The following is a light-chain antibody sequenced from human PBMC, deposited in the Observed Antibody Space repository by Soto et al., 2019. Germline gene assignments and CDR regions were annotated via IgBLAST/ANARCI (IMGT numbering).Light chain of an antibody. V-gene: IGKV1-5*03. Sequence: DIQMTQSPSTLSASVVDRVTITCLASQSISSWLAWYQQKPGKAPKLLIYKASSLESGVPSRFSGSGSGTEFTLTISSLQPDDFATYYCQQYNSYSKTFGQGTKVDNK. J-gene: IGKJ1*01. CDR2: KAS. CDR1: QSISSW. CDR3: QQYNSYSKT.